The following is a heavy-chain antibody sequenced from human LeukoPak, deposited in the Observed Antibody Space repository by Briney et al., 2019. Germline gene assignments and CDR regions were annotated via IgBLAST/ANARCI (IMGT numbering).Heavy chain of an antibody. Sequence: GGSLRLSCAASGFTFSSYGMHWVRQAPGKGLEWVAFIRYDGSNKYYADSVKGRFTISRDNAKQSLYLQMNSLRAEDTAVYYCARDFYGYNWVYYFDYWGQGTLVTVSS. CDR3: ARDFYGYNWVYYFDY. V-gene: IGHV3-30*02. CDR1: GFTFSSYG. CDR2: IRYDGSNK. D-gene: IGHD5-24*01. J-gene: IGHJ4*02.